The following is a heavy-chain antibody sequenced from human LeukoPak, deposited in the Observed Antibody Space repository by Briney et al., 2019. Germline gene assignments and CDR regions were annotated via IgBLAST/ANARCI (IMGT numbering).Heavy chain of an antibody. D-gene: IGHD1-1*01. Sequence: GGSLRLSCAASGLTFSSYAMSWVRQAPGKGLEWVSAISGSGGSTYYADSVKGRFTISRDNSKNTLYLQMNSLRAEDTAIYYCANRGWNASPGYFDYWGQGTLVTVSS. J-gene: IGHJ4*02. CDR1: GLTFSSYA. CDR2: ISGSGGST. CDR3: ANRGWNASPGYFDY. V-gene: IGHV3-23*01.